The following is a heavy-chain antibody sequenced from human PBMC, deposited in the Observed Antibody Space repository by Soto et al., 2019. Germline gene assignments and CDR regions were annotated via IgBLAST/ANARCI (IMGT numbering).Heavy chain of an antibody. CDR2: ISAHNGNT. D-gene: IGHD1-1*01. CDR3: ARGRYGDY. J-gene: IGHJ4*02. Sequence: QVHLVQSGAEVKKPGASVKVSCKGSGYTFTSYGITWVRQAPGQGLEWMGWISAHNGNTDYAQRLQGRVTVTGDTSTSTAYMELRSLRSDDPAVYYCARGRYGDYWGQGALVTVSS. V-gene: IGHV1-18*01. CDR1: GYTFTSYG.